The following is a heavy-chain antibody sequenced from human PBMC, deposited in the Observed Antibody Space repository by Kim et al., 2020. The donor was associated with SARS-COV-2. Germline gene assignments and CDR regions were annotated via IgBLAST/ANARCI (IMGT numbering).Heavy chain of an antibody. V-gene: IGHV5-51*01. D-gene: IGHD5-18*01. CDR3: ARLPSYGYNDAFDI. CDR2: IYPGESDV. J-gene: IGHJ3*02. Sequence: GESLKISCKVSGYSFPLYWIGWLRQMPGKGLEYVGIIYPGESDVRYSPSFQGQVTITADKSISTTFLQWSGLKASDTAVYFCARLPSYGYNDAFDIWGQGTMVTVSS. CDR1: GYSFPLYW.